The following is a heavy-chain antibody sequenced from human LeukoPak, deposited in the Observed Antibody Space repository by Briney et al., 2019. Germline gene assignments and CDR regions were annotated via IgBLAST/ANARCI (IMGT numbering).Heavy chain of an antibody. CDR3: ARGLPRYYYYYYGMDV. V-gene: IGHV3-33*01. CDR1: GFTFSSYG. J-gene: IGHJ6*02. CDR2: IWYDGSNK. D-gene: IGHD5-18*01. Sequence: GGSLRLSCAASGFTFSSYGMHWVRQAPGKGLEWVAVIWYDGSNKYYADSVKGRFTISRDNSKDTLYLQMNSLRAEDTAVYYCARGLPRYYYYYYGMDVWGQGTTVTVSS.